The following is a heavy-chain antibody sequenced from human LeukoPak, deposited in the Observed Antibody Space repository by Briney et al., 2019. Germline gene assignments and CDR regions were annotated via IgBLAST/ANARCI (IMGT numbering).Heavy chain of an antibody. Sequence: GGSLRLSCEASGFTFSSYEMNWVGQAPGKGLEWISYIETSGSPIYYADSVKGRFTISRDDAKNSLYLQMNSLRAEDTAVYYCARVGDFWTYWGQGTLVTVSS. J-gene: IGHJ4*02. V-gene: IGHV3-48*03. CDR2: IETSGSPI. CDR3: ARVGDFWTY. D-gene: IGHD3-3*01. CDR1: GFTFSSYE.